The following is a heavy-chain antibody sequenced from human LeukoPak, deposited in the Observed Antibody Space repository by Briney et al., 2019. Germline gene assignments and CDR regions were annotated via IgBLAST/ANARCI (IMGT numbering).Heavy chain of an antibody. V-gene: IGHV3-66*01. J-gene: IGHJ3*02. D-gene: IGHD2-2*02. CDR1: GFSFSSYA. Sequence: GGSLRLSCAASGFSFSSYAMHWVRQAPGKGLEWVSVIYSGGSTYYADSVKGRFTISRDNSKNTLYLQMNSLRAEDTAVYYCARYCSSTSCYNGAFDIWGQGTMVTVSS. CDR3: ARYCSSTSCYNGAFDI. CDR2: IYSGGST.